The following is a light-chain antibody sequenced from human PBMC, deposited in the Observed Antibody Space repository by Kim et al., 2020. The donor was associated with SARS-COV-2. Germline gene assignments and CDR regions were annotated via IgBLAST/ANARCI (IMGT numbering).Light chain of an antibody. Sequence: QSALTQPASVSGSPGQSITISCTGTSSDVGGYNYVSWYQQHSGRAPKLMIYDVSKRPSGVSTRFSGSKSGNTASLTISGLQAEDEGDYYCSSYARGSTVVFGGGTQLTVL. CDR1: SSDVGGYNY. V-gene: IGLV2-14*01. J-gene: IGLJ2*01. CDR3: SSYARGSTVV. CDR2: DVS.